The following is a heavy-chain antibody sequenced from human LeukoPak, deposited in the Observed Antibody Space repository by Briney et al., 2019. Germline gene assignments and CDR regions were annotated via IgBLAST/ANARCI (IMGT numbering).Heavy chain of an antibody. V-gene: IGHV3-48*01. D-gene: IGHD3-10*01. J-gene: IGHJ4*02. Sequence: QPGGSLRLSCAASGFTFSSYSMNWVRQAPGKGLEWVSYISSSSSTIHYADSVRGRFTISRDNAKNSLYLQMNGLRAEDTAVYYCARDGLYYGSGSLGDYWGQGTLVTVSS. CDR1: GFTFSSYS. CDR2: ISSSSSTI. CDR3: ARDGLYYGSGSLGDY.